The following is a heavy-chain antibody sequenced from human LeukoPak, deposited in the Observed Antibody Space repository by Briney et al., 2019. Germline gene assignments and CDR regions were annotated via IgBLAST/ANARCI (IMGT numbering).Heavy chain of an antibody. CDR2: VSHDGSNE. V-gene: IGHV3-30*03. J-gene: IGHJ4*02. D-gene: IGHD2-21*01. CDR1: GFTFSSYG. CDR3: ALFAFDY. Sequence: GGSLRLSCAASGFTFSSYGMHWVRQAPGKGLEWVAVVSHDGSNEYFVDSVKGRFTISRDNSKNTLYLQMNSLRAEDTAVYYCALFAFDYWGQGTLVTVSS.